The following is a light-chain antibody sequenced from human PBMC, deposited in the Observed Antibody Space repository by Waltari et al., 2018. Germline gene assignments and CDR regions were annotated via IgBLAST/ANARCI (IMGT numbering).Light chain of an antibody. Sequence: DIQMTQNPSTLSAYVGARVTITCRASQTIGKHLAWYQQKPGRAPNLLMYKASSLEGGVPSRFTGSGSGTEFTLIISSLQPDDFATYYCQQFESYPWTFGQGTKVEIK. V-gene: IGKV1-5*03. CDR2: KAS. CDR1: QTIGKH. CDR3: QQFESYPWT. J-gene: IGKJ1*01.